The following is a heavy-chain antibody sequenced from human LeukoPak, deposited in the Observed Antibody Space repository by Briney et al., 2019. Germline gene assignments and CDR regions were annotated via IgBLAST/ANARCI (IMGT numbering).Heavy chain of an antibody. Sequence: ASVKVSCKVSGYTLTELSMHWVRQAPGKGLEWMGGFDPEDGETIYAQKFQGRVTMTEDTSTDTAYMELSSLRSEDTAMYYCATDPLNYGIFDYWGQGTLVTVSS. CDR3: ATDPLNYGIFDY. D-gene: IGHD1-7*01. J-gene: IGHJ4*02. V-gene: IGHV1-24*01. CDR1: GYTLTELS. CDR2: FDPEDGET.